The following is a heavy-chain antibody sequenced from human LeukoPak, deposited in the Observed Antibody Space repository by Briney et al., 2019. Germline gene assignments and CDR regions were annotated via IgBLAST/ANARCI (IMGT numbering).Heavy chain of an antibody. D-gene: IGHD3-3*01. CDR2: TYYRSKWYN. V-gene: IGHV6-1*01. Sequence: SQTLSPTCAISGDSVSSNSAAWNWIRQSPSIGLEWLGRTYYRSKWYNDYAVSVKSRITINPDTSKNQFSLQLNSVTPEDTAVYYCAREYYDFWSGYRGAFDIWGQGTMVTVSS. CDR3: AREYYDFWSGYRGAFDI. J-gene: IGHJ3*02. CDR1: GDSVSSNSAA.